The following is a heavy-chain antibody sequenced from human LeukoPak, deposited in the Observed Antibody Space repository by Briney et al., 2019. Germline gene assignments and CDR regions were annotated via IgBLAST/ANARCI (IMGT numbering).Heavy chain of an antibody. J-gene: IGHJ4*02. CDR1: GGSLSGYY. CDR2: INHSGST. Sequence: PSETLSLTCAVYGGSLSGYYWSWIRQPPGKGLEWIGEINHSGSTNYNPSLKSRVTISVDTSKNQFSLKLSSVTAADTAVYYCARAVDYWGQGTLVTVSS. CDR3: ARAVDY. V-gene: IGHV4-34*01.